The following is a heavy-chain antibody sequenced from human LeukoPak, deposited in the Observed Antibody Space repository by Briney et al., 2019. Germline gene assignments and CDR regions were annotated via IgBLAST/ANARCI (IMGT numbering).Heavy chain of an antibody. CDR1: GYTFTTYG. Sequence: GASVKVSCTASGYTFTTYGINWVRQAPGQGLEWMVCISPNSGNTDYAENFQGRVTITRDTSTNTAYMELSSLRSEDTAVYYCATGRYRNLDYWGQGTLVTVSS. CDR3: ATGRYRNLDY. J-gene: IGHJ4*02. CDR2: ISPNSGNT. V-gene: IGHV1-8*02. D-gene: IGHD6-13*01.